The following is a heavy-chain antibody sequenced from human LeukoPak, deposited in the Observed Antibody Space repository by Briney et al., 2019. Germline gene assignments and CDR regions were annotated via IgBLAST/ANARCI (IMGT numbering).Heavy chain of an antibody. D-gene: IGHD3-9*01. V-gene: IGHV3-15*01. J-gene: IGHJ4*02. CDR2: IKSKTDGGTT. Sequence: GSLRLSCAASGFTFSNAWMSWVRQAPGKGLEWVGRIKSKTDGGTTDYAAPVKGRFTISRDDSKNTLYLQMNSLKTEDTAVYYCTSEQYYDILTAGVYWGQGTLVTVSS. CDR1: GFTFSNAW. CDR3: TSEQYYDILTAGVY.